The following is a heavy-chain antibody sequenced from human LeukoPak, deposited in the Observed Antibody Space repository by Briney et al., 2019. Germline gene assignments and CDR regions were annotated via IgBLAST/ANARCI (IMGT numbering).Heavy chain of an antibody. CDR1: GDSINSGGYY. D-gene: IGHD4-17*01. CDR2: IYYNGDT. J-gene: IGHJ4*02. CDR3: AKTGPPGFDDYVSPYFNY. Sequence: SETLSLTCTVSGDSINSGGYYWNWIRQHPGKGLEWIGYIYYNGDTSDNPSLESRVTISLDPSKIQFSLKVTSVTAADTAVYYCAKTGPPGFDDYVSPYFNYWGQGALVTVSS. V-gene: IGHV4-31*03.